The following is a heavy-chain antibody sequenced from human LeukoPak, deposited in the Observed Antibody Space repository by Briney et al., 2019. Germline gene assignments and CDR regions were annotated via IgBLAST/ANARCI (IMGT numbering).Heavy chain of an antibody. V-gene: IGHV3-74*03. D-gene: IGHD1-26*01. CDR1: GFTFTNYW. CDR2: IDGDGTT. Sequence: GGSLRLSCAASGFTFTNYWMHWVRQAPGRGLVWVSRIDGDGTTKYADSVRGRFTISRDNAKKTLYLQMNGLRAEDMAVYYCARVIVGGMRAFDMWGQGTMVTVSS. J-gene: IGHJ3*02. CDR3: ARVIVGGMRAFDM.